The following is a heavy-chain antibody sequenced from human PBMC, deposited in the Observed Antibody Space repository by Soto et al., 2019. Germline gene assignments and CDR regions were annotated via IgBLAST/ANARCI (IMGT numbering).Heavy chain of an antibody. Sequence: GGSLRLSCTASGFTFGDYAMSWVRQAPGKGLEWVGFIRSKAYGGTTEYAASVKGRFTISRDDSKSIAYLQMNSLKTEDTAVYYCTRGVVPPGPYWGQGTLVTVSS. D-gene: IGHD2-8*02. CDR2: IRSKAYGGTT. V-gene: IGHV3-49*04. CDR1: GFTFGDYA. J-gene: IGHJ4*02. CDR3: TRGVVPPGPY.